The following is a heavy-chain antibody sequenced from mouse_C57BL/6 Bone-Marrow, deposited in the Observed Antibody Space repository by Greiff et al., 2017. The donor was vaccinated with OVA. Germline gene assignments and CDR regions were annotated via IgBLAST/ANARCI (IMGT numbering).Heavy chain of an antibody. CDR1: GYAFTNYL. Sequence: QVQLQQSGAELVRPGTSVQVSCKASGYAFTNYLIEWVKQRPGQGLEWIGVINPGSGGTNYNEKFKGKATLTADKSSSTAYMQLSSLTSEDSAVYVCARSHYGSSYWYFDVWGTGTTVTVSS. D-gene: IGHD1-1*01. J-gene: IGHJ1*03. V-gene: IGHV1-54*01. CDR2: INPGSGGT. CDR3: ARSHYGSSYWYFDV.